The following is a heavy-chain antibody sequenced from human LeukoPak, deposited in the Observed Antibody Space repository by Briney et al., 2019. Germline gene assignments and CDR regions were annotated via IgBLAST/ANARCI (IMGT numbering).Heavy chain of an antibody. CDR2: IYPGDSDT. CDR3: ARQSRITIFGVVNYGMDV. D-gene: IGHD3-3*01. Sequence: GESLKISCKGSGYSFTSYWIGWVRQMPGKGLEWMGIIYPGDSDTRYSPSFQGQVTISADKPISTAYLQWSSLKASDTAMYYCARQSRITIFGVVNYGMDVWGQGTTVTVSS. CDR1: GYSFTSYW. V-gene: IGHV5-51*01. J-gene: IGHJ6*02.